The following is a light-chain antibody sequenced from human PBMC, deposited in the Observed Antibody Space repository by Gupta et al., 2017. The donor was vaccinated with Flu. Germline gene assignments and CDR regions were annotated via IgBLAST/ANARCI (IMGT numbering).Light chain of an antibody. V-gene: IGLV2-23*01. Sequence: RIRSSGDMRTYNLVSWYQQHPGKAPRLLMYDSSERPSGVPSRFSGSKSGNTASLTISGLQAEDEAAYYCCSYKGSSHVVFGGGATVT. CDR3: CSYKGSSHVV. J-gene: IGLJ3*02. CDR1: SGDMRTYNL. CDR2: DSS.